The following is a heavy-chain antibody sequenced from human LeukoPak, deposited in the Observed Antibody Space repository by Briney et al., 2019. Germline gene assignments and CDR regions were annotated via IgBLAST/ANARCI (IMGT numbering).Heavy chain of an antibody. Sequence: GGSLRLSCAASGFTFSSYAMSWVRQAPGKGLEWVSAISGSGGSTYYADSVKGRFTMSRDNSKNTLYLQMNSLRAEDTAVYYCAKDGEYSSSYYYYYMDVWGKGTTVTVSS. CDR1: GFTFSSYA. D-gene: IGHD6-6*01. CDR2: ISGSGGST. J-gene: IGHJ6*03. V-gene: IGHV3-23*01. CDR3: AKDGEYSSSYYYYYMDV.